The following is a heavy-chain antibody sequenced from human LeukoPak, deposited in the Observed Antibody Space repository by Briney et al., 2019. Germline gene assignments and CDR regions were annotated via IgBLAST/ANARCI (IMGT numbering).Heavy chain of an antibody. CDR1: GHTFTYYY. J-gene: IGHJ4*02. V-gene: IGHV1-46*01. CDR3: ARDPRDPGVDY. Sequence: GASVKVSCKPSGHTFTYYYMHWVRQAPGQGLEWMGVINPSDGSTTYAQKFQGRVTMTRDMSTSTVYMELGSLTSDDTALYYCARDPRDPGVDYWGQGTLVTVSS. D-gene: IGHD3-10*01. CDR2: INPSDGST.